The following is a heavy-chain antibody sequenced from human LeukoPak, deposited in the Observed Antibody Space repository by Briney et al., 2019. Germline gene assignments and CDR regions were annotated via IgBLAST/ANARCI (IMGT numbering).Heavy chain of an antibody. J-gene: IGHJ4*02. Sequence: SETLSLTCTVSGGSISNYYWSWIRQPAGKGLEWIGRIYTSGTTHYNPSLKSRVTMSVDTSKNQFSLNLSSVTAADTAVYYCARKIRGDYYFDYWGQGTLVTVSS. CDR1: GGSISNYY. CDR2: IYTSGTT. V-gene: IGHV4-4*07. CDR3: ARKIRGDYYFDY.